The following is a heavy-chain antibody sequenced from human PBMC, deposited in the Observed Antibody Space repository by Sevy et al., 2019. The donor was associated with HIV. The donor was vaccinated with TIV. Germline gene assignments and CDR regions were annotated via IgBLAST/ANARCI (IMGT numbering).Heavy chain of an antibody. V-gene: IGHV3-21*01. CDR2: ISSSSSHI. J-gene: IGHJ6*02. D-gene: IGHD6-13*01. CDR1: GFTFSSYA. CDR3: ARVAADDPDFYYYGMDV. Sequence: GGSLRLSCAASGFTFSSYAMNWVRQAPGKGLEWVSSISSSSSHIYAADSLKGRFTLSRDNAKNSLFLQMNSLRAEDMAIYYCARVAADDPDFYYYGMDVWGQGTTVTVSS.